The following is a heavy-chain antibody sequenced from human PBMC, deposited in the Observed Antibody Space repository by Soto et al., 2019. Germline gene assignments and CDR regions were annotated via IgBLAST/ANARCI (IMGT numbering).Heavy chain of an antibody. Sequence: EVQLLESGGGLEQPGGSLRLSCAASGFIFSSYALSWVRQAPGKGLEWVSAISGSGTTTYYADPVKGRFTFSRDNSKNMLYLQMNSLRAEDTAVYYCAKPHSGWYTPFDSWGQGTLVTVSS. CDR2: ISGSGTTT. J-gene: IGHJ4*02. D-gene: IGHD6-19*01. V-gene: IGHV3-23*01. CDR1: GFIFSSYA. CDR3: AKPHSGWYTPFDS.